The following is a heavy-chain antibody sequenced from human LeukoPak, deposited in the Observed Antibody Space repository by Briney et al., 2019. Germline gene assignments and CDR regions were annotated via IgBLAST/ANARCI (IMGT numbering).Heavy chain of an antibody. CDR1: GYTFTGYY. J-gene: IGHJ4*02. Sequence: ASVKVSCKASGYTFTGYYMHWVRQAPGQGLEWMGWINPDSGGTSYAQKFQGRVTMTRDTSISTAYMELSRLRSDDTAIYYCARDYASLGSGDFDYWGQGTLVTVSS. D-gene: IGHD3-10*01. CDR2: INPDSGGT. CDR3: ARDYASLGSGDFDY. V-gene: IGHV1-2*02.